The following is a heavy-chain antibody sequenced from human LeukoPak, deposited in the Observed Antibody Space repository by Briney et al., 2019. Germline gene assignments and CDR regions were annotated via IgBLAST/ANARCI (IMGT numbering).Heavy chain of an antibody. D-gene: IGHD6-6*01. V-gene: IGHV3-21*01. CDR2: ISTSSRYI. J-gene: IGHJ6*03. Sequence: GGSLRLSCAASGFTFSDYSMNWVRQAPGKGLEWVSSISTSSRYIYNADSVKGRFTISSDNAKNSLYLQMNSLRAEDTAVYYCARDRVAARQWGYYYYMDVWGKGTTVTVSS. CDR3: ARDRVAARQWGYYYYMDV. CDR1: GFTFSDYS.